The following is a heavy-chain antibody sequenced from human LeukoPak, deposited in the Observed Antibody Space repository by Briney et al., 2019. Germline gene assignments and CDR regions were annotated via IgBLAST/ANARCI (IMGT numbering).Heavy chain of an antibody. CDR1: GYTLIELS. CDR2: FDPKAGEK. CDR3: ATVWNSYYKYGLDV. V-gene: IGHV1-24*01. J-gene: IGHJ6*02. D-gene: IGHD1-7*01. Sequence: ASVTVSCKVSGYTLIELSMHWVRQAPGKGLEWMGGFDPKAGEKVYAQKFQGRVTMTEDTSTDTAYMELSSLRSGDTAVYYCATVWNSYYKYGLDVWGQGTTVTVSS.